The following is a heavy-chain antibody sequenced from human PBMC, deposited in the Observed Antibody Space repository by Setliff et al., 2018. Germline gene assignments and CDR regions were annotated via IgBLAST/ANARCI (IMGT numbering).Heavy chain of an antibody. CDR1: GYTFTSYA. Sequence: GASVKVSCKASGYTFTSYAMHWVRQAPGQRLEWMGWINAGNGNTKYSQKCQGRVTITRDTSASTAYMELSSLRSEDTAVYYCARDGFEIVVVPAAIYYYYYMDVWGKGTTVTAP. D-gene: IGHD2-2*01. V-gene: IGHV1-3*01. CDR3: ARDGFEIVVVPAAIYYYYYMDV. J-gene: IGHJ6*03. CDR2: INAGNGNT.